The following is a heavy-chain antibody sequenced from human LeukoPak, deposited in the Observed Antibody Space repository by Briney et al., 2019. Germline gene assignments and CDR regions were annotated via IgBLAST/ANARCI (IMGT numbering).Heavy chain of an antibody. D-gene: IGHD3-10*01. J-gene: IGHJ4*02. Sequence: SETLSLTCTVSGGSISSSSYYWGWIRQPPGKGLEWIGSIYYSGSTYYNPSLKSRVTISVDTSKNQFSLKLSSVTAADTAVYYCAREGFGEFLYYFDYWGQGTLVTVSS. CDR2: IYYSGST. CDR3: AREGFGEFLYYFDY. CDR1: GGSISSSSYY. V-gene: IGHV4-39*07.